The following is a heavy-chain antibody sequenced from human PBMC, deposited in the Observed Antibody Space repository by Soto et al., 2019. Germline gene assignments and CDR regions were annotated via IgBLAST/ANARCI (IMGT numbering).Heavy chain of an antibody. CDR3: VKGEYYYDSSGYYPFDY. Sequence: GGSLRLSCAASGFTFSSYGMHWVRQAPGKGLEWVAVIWYDGSNKYYADSVKGRFTISRDNSKNTQYLHMSSLRADDTAVYYCVKGEYYYDSSGYYPFDYWGQGTLVTVSS. CDR1: GFTFSSYG. CDR2: IWYDGSNK. J-gene: IGHJ4*02. D-gene: IGHD3-22*01. V-gene: IGHV3-30*02.